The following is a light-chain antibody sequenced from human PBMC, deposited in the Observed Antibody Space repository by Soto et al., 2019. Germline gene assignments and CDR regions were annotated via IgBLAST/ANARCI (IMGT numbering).Light chain of an antibody. V-gene: IGKV1-5*03. CDR2: KAS. CDR1: QGIGNW. J-gene: IGKJ1*01. Sequence: DIQMTQSPSTLSASVADRVTITCRASQGIGNWLAWYQQKPGKAPKLLIYKASNLESGVPSRFSGSGSGTEFTLTISSLQPDDFATYYCQQYTGTFGQGTKVEIK. CDR3: QQYTGT.